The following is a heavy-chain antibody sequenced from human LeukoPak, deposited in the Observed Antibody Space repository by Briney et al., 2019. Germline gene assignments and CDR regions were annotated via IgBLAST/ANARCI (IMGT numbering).Heavy chain of an antibody. CDR1: GFTFSSYG. CDR3: ARESSSSDAFDI. V-gene: IGHV3-33*01. CDR2: IWYDGSNK. J-gene: IGHJ3*02. Sequence: GGSLRLSCAASGFTFSSYGMHWVRQAPGKGLEWVAVIWYDGSNKYYADSVKGRFTISRDNSKNTPYLQMNSLRAEDTAVYYCARESSSSDAFDIWGQGTMVTVSS. D-gene: IGHD6-6*01.